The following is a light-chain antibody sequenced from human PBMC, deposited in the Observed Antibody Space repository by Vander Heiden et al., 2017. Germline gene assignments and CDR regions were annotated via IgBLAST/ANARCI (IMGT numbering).Light chain of an antibody. J-gene: IGLJ2*01. V-gene: IGLV2-8*01. Sequence: QSALPQPPSASGSPGQSVTISCTGTSSDVGGYNYVSLYQQHPGKAPNLIIYEVTKRPSGVPDRFSGSKSGNTASLTVSGLQAEDEADYYCSSYVGTNNPHVVFGGGTKLTVL. CDR2: EVT. CDR1: SSDVGGYNY. CDR3: SSYVGTNNPHVV.